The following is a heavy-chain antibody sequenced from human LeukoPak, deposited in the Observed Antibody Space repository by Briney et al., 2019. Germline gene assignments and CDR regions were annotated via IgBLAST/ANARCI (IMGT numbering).Heavy chain of an antibody. D-gene: IGHD3-22*01. J-gene: IGHJ4*02. Sequence: GGSLRLSCVASGFTFGKYWMSWVRQAPGKGLEWVSSISSSSSYIYYADSVKGRFTISRDNAKNSLYLQMNSLRAEDTAVYYCARLGDSSGYPFDYWGQGTLVTVSS. CDR2: ISSSSSYI. CDR1: GFTFGKYW. CDR3: ARLGDSSGYPFDY. V-gene: IGHV3-21*01.